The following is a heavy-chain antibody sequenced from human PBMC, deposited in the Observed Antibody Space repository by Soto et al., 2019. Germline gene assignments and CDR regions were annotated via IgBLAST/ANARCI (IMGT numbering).Heavy chain of an antibody. CDR3: AKDRVDTCGFVDY. V-gene: IGHV3-30*18. J-gene: IGHJ4*02. Sequence: GGSLRLSCAASGFTFSSYGMHWVRQAPGKGLEWVAVISYDGSNKYYEDSVKGRFTISRDNSKNTLYLQMNSLRAEDTAVYYCAKDRVDTCGFVDYWGQGTLVTVSS. D-gene: IGHD2-21*01. CDR2: ISYDGSNK. CDR1: GFTFSSYG.